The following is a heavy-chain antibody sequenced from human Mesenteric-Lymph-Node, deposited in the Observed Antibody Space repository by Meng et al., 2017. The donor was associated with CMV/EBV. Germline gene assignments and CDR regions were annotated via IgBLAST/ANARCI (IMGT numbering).Heavy chain of an antibody. CDR2: IYSDDDK. D-gene: IGHD6-19*01. J-gene: IGHJ4*02. CDR3: ARRRPGFLSGWDQGVFEY. CDR1: SFSGGGVG. V-gene: IGHV2-5*02. Sequence: SFSGGGVGVAWIRQTPGKALEWLAVIYSDDDKRYCPSLRNRVTISKDTSKNQVVLTMTNMDPVDTATYFCARRRPGFLSGWDQGVFEYWGQGALVTVSS.